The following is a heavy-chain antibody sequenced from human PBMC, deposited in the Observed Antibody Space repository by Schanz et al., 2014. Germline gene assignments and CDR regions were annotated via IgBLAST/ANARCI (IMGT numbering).Heavy chain of an antibody. J-gene: IGHJ4*02. D-gene: IGHD2-15*01. CDR2: ISYDGSNK. CDR1: GFAFSVYA. V-gene: IGHV3-30-3*01. Sequence: QVQMVESGGGVVQPGRSLRLSCAASGFAFSVYAMHWVRQAPGKGLEWVAVISYDGSNKYYADSVKGRFTISRDNSKNTLYLQMNTLRAEDTAVYYCARDRGYCGGGSCLTFDYWGQGTLVTVSS. CDR3: ARDRGYCGGGSCLTFDY.